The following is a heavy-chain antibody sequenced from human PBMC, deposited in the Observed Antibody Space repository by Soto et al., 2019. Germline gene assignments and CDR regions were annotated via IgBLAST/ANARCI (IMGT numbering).Heavy chain of an antibody. V-gene: IGHV3-7*03. CDR2: IKKDGSDT. CDR1: GFTFSSYW. CDR3: ARAGWDYYYYGMDV. J-gene: IGHJ6*02. Sequence: SLRLACAASGFTFSSYWMTWVRQAPGKGLEWVANIKKDGSDTNYVDSVKGRFTISRDNAKNSLYLQMNSLRAEDTAVYYCARAGWDYYYYGMDVWGQGTTVHRLL. D-gene: IGHD6-19*01.